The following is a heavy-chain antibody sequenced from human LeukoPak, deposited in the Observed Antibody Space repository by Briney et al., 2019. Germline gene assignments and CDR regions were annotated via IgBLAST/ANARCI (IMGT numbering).Heavy chain of an antibody. V-gene: IGHV4-34*01. CDR3: AREHVTGEGLFDNWFDP. CDR2: ISPSGTT. Sequence: SETLSLTCAVYGGSFSGFQWSWIRQSPGKGLEWIGEISPSGTTDYNPSLKTRLSISLDKSKNQFSLKLSSVTAADTAVYYCAREHVTGEGLFDNWFDPWGPGTLVTVFS. J-gene: IGHJ5*02. CDR1: GGSFSGFQ. D-gene: IGHD2-21*01.